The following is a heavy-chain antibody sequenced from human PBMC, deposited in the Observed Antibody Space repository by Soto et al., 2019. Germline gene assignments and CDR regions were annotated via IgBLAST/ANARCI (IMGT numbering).Heavy chain of an antibody. J-gene: IGHJ4*02. V-gene: IGHV1-69*01. CDR1: GGTFNMFA. CDR3: TRSIGSGGVMGGFDY. D-gene: IGHD3-16*01. Sequence: QVQLVQSGVEVKTPGSAVKVSCKASGGTFNMFAMNWVRQAPGQGLEWMGGIIPIFNTPKYAQQFYGRVTITVDDSTSTAYMELSSLRSEDTATYYCTRSIGSGGVMGGFDYWGQGTLVTVSS. CDR2: IIPIFNTP.